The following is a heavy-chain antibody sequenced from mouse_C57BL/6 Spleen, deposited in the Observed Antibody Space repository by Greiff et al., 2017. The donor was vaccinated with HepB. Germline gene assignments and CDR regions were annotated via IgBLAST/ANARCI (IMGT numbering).Heavy chain of an antibody. CDR2: IYPRDGST. Sequence: QVQLKESGPELVKPGASVKLSCKASGYTFTSYDINWVKQRPGQGLEWIGWIYPRDGSTKYNEKFKGKATLTVDTSSSTAYMELHSLTSEDSAVYFCARGIYYDYVGGLDYWGQGTTLTVSS. CDR1: GYTFTSYD. V-gene: IGHV1-85*01. D-gene: IGHD2-4*01. CDR3: ARGIYYDYVGGLDY. J-gene: IGHJ2*01.